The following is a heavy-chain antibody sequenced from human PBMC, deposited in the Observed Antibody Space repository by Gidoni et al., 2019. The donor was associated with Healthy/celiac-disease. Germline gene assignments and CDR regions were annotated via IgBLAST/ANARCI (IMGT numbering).Heavy chain of an antibody. Sequence: QVQLVESGGGVVQPGRSLRLSCAASGFTFSRYAMHWVRQAPGKGLEWVAVISYDGSNKYYADSVKGRFTISRDNSKNTLYLQMNSLRAEDTAVYYCASATVTTGRDYWGQGTLVTVSS. CDR1: GFTFSRYA. V-gene: IGHV3-30-3*01. J-gene: IGHJ4*02. D-gene: IGHD4-4*01. CDR3: ASATVTTGRDY. CDR2: ISYDGSNK.